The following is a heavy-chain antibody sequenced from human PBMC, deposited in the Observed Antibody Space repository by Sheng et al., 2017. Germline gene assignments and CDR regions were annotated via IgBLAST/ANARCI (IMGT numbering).Heavy chain of an antibody. J-gene: IGHJ4*02. D-gene: IGHD3-3*01. CDR1: GFTFSSYS. CDR3: ARDDFWSGYPDY. V-gene: IGHV3-21*01. Sequence: EVQLVESGGGLVKPGGSLRLSCAASGFTFSSYSMNWVRQAPGKGLEWVSSISSSSYIYYADSVKGRFTISRDNAKNSLYLQMNSLRAEDTAVYYCARDDFWSGYPDYWGQGTLVTVSS. CDR2: ISSSSYI.